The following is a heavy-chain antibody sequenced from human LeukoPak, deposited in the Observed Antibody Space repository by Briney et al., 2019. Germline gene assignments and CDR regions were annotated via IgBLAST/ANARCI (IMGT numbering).Heavy chain of an antibody. J-gene: IGHJ4*02. CDR1: GFTFSSYA. D-gene: IGHD2-15*01. CDR2: ISGSGGST. CDR3: AKEKNDCSGGSCYGTASYYFDY. V-gene: IGHV3-23*01. Sequence: PGGSLRLSCAASGFTFSSYAMSWVRQAPGKGLEWVSAISGSGGSTYYADSVKGRFTISRETSNNTLYLQMNSLRVEDTAVYYCAKEKNDCSGGSCYGTASYYFDYWGQGTLVTVSS.